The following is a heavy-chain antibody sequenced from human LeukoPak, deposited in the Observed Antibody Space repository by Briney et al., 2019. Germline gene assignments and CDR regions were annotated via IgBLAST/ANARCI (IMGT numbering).Heavy chain of an antibody. CDR3: AKDWGVGGGYRLWGPYYYYYGMDV. CDR2: INHSGST. V-gene: IGHV4-34*01. D-gene: IGHD5-18*01. J-gene: IGHJ6*02. Sequence: SETLSLTCAVYGGSFSGYYWSWIRQPPGKGLEWIGEINHSGSTNYNPSLKSRVTISVDTSKNQFSLKLSSVTAEDTAVYYCAKDWGVGGGYRLWGPYYYYYGMDVWGQGTTVTVSS. CDR1: GGSFSGYY.